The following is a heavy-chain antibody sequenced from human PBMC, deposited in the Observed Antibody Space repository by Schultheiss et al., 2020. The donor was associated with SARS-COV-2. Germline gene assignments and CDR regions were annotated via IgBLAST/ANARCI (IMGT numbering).Heavy chain of an antibody. J-gene: IGHJ5*02. D-gene: IGHD3-3*01. Sequence: SGPTLVKPTETLTLTCTVSGFSLSNARMGVSWIRQPPGKGLEWIGYIYYSGSTNYNPSLKSRVTISVDTSKNQFSLKLSSVTAADTAVYYCARAPRSIFGVVTWFDPWGQGTLVTVSS. CDR1: GFSLSNARMG. V-gene: IGHV4-61*01. CDR2: IYYSGST. CDR3: ARAPRSIFGVVTWFDP.